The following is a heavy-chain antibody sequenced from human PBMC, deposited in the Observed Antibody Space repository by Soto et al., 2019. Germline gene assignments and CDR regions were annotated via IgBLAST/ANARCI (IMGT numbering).Heavy chain of an antibody. D-gene: IGHD3-16*01. CDR3: ARPWGQLSTYYYGMDT. Sequence: QVQLVESGGGVVQPGRSLTLSCAASGFTFRNYVMHWVRQAPGKGLEWVATISYDGDNKYYTDSVKGPFTISRDNSKNTLYLQMNSLRPEDTAVYYCARPWGQLSTYYYGMDTWGQGTTVTVSS. J-gene: IGHJ6*02. CDR1: GFTFRNYV. CDR2: ISYDGDNK. V-gene: IGHV3-30-3*01.